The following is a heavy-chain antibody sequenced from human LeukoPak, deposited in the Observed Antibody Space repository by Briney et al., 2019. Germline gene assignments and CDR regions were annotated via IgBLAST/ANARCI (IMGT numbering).Heavy chain of an antibody. J-gene: IGHJ4*02. Sequence: GGSLRLSCAASGFTFSSTALSWVRQAPGKGLEWVSSICASGGDTYYADSVKGRFTISRDNSKNTLYLQMNSLRAEDTAVYFCPKLIAAAEVLWGEGTLVTVSS. D-gene: IGHD6-25*01. CDR2: ICASGGDT. CDR1: GFTFSSTA. CDR3: PKLIAAAEVL. V-gene: IGHV3-23*01.